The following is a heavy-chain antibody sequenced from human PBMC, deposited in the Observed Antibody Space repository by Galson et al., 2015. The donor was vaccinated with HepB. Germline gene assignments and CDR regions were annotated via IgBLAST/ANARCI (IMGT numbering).Heavy chain of an antibody. CDR3: AGGSTQSDY. V-gene: IGHV3-30*04. D-gene: IGHD2/OR15-2a*01. CDR2: ISYDGSNK. J-gene: IGHJ4*02. Sequence: SLRLSCAASGFTFSSYAMHWVRQAPGKGLEWVAVISYDGSNKYYADSVKGRFTISRDNSKNTLYLQMNSLRAEDTAVYYCAGGSTQSDYWGQGTLVTVSS. CDR1: GFTFSSYA.